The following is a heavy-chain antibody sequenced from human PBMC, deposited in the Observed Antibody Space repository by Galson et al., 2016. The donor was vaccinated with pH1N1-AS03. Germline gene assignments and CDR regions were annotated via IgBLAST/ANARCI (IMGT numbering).Heavy chain of an antibody. CDR3: AKTVKYTSSWNPFDY. CDR2: IRPDGSVK. V-gene: IGHV3-30*02. J-gene: IGHJ4*02. D-gene: IGHD6-13*01. Sequence: SLRLSCAESGFTFNRYGMHWVRQAPGKGLEWVAFIRPDGSVKFYEDSVKGRFAISRDNANNTLSLQMNSLRPEDTALCYCAKTVKYTSSWNPFDYWGQGTLVTVSS. CDR1: GFTFNRYG.